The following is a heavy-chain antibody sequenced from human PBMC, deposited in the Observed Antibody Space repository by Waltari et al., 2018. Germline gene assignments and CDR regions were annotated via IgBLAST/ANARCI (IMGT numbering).Heavy chain of an antibody. CDR1: GASFLGYF. CDR2: THYSGST. V-gene: IGHV4-34*01. D-gene: IGHD2-21*01. CDR3: ARYGEVPASYFFDY. J-gene: IGHJ4*01. Sequence: QVQLHQWGAGQLKPSETLSLTFAVSGASFLGYFWSWICQSPGKGLEWLGSTHYSGSTNYNPTLESRLSLSVDTTKKRFSLSLTSVTAADAALYFCARYGEVPASYFFDYWGQGTLVTVSS.